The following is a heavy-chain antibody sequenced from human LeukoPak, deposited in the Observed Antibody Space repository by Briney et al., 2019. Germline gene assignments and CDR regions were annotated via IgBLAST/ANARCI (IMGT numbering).Heavy chain of an antibody. CDR2: ISSASNTI. Sequence: PGESLRLSCAASGFTFSSYSMNWVRQAPGKGLEWVSYISSASNTIYYADSVKGRFTISRDNAKNSLYLQMNSLRAEDTAVYYCAIVGATHAAFDIWGQGTMVTVSS. D-gene: IGHD1-26*01. CDR3: AIVGATHAAFDI. CDR1: GFTFSSYS. J-gene: IGHJ3*02. V-gene: IGHV3-48*01.